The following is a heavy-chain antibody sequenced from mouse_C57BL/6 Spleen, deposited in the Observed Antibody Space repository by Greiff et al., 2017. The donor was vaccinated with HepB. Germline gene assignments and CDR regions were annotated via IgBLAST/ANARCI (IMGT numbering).Heavy chain of an antibody. D-gene: IGHD2-5*01. Sequence: VQLKESGAELVRPGASVKLSCTASGFNIKDDYMHWVKQRPEQGLEWIGWIDPENGDTEYASKFQGKATITADTSSNTAYLQLSSLTSEDTAVYYCTTLYSNPFAYWGQGTLVTVS. J-gene: IGHJ3*01. CDR2: IDPENGDT. CDR1: GFNIKDDY. CDR3: TTLYSNPFAY. V-gene: IGHV14-4*01.